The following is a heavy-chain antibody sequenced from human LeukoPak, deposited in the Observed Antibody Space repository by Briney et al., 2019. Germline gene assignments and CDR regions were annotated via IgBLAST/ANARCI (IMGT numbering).Heavy chain of an antibody. V-gene: IGHV3-21*01. CDR2: ISSSSSYI. CDR3: ARVRYDGSGYYSIYGY. D-gene: IGHD3-22*01. J-gene: IGHJ4*02. Sequence: PGGSLRLSCAASGFTFSSYSMNWVRQAPGKGLEWVSSISSSSSYIYYADSVKGRFTISRDNAKNSLYLQMNSLRAEDTAVYYCARVRYDGSGYYSIYGYWGQGTLVTVSS. CDR1: GFTFSSYS.